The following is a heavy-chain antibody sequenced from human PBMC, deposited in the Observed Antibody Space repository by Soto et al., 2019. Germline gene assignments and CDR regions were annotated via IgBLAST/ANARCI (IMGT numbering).Heavy chain of an antibody. V-gene: IGHV3-48*02. J-gene: IGHJ3*02. D-gene: IGHD3-22*01. CDR1: GFTFSSYS. Sequence: RLSCAASGFTFSSYSMNWVRQAPGKGLEWVSYISSSSSTIYYADSVKGRFTISRDNAKNSLYLQMNSLRDEDTAVYYCASQTYYYDSSGPYPPGDAFDIWGQGTMVTVSS. CDR3: ASQTYYYDSSGPYPPGDAFDI. CDR2: ISSSSSTI.